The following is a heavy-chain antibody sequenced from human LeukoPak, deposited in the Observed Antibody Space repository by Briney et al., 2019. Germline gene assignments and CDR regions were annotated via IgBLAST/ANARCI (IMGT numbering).Heavy chain of an antibody. CDR2: IYYSGST. D-gene: IGHD2-2*02. V-gene: IGHV4-59*11. CDR3: AIEVIVVVPAALHSWFDP. Sequence: SETLSLTCSISGGSIRSHYWSWIRQPPGKGLEWIGHIYYSGSTKYNPSLTSRVTISIDTSRNQFSLKLNSVTAADTAVYYCAIEVIVVVPAALHSWFDPWGQGTLVTVSS. CDR1: GGSIRSHY. J-gene: IGHJ5*02.